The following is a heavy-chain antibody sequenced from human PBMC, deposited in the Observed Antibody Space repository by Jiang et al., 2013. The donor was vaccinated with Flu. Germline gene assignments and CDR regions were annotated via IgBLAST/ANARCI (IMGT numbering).Heavy chain of an antibody. Sequence: GLVKPSQTLSLTCSVSGGSIRSGGYYWSWIRQHPGKGLEWIGYMYFSGSTHYNPSLKNRILISVDTSKNQFSLNLSSLTAADTAVYYCARRRGYYDSPLEAFDIWGQGTMVTVSA. D-gene: IGHD3-22*01. CDR1: GGSIRSGGYY. CDR3: ARRRGYYDSPLEAFDI. J-gene: IGHJ3*02. V-gene: IGHV4-31*03. CDR2: MYFSGST.